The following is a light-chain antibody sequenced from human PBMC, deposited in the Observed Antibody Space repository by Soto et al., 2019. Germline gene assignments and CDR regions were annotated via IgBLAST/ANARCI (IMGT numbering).Light chain of an antibody. CDR3: NSYAGSNNWV. CDR1: SSDVGVYNY. J-gene: IGLJ3*02. V-gene: IGLV2-8*01. Sequence: QSVLTQPPSASGSPGQSVTISCTGTSSDVGVYNYVSWYQQHPGKAPKVMIYEVSKRPSGVPDRFSGSKSGNTASLTVSGLQAEDEADYFCNSYAGSNNWVFGRGTKLTVL. CDR2: EVS.